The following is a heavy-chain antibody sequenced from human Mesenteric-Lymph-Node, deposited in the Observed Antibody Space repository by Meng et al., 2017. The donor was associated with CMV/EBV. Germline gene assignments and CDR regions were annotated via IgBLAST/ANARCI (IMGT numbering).Heavy chain of an antibody. CDR3: VASSGFDSGWYLH. Sequence: SCAASEFDLSTYAMHWVRQAPGKGLEWVAIISYDGSREYHADSMRGRFIVSRDNSKNTLFLQMNSLTTDDSAVYYCVASSGFDSGWYLHWGRGTLVTVSS. D-gene: IGHD6-19*01. V-gene: IGHV3-30*04. J-gene: IGHJ4*02. CDR2: ISYDGSRE. CDR1: EFDLSTYA.